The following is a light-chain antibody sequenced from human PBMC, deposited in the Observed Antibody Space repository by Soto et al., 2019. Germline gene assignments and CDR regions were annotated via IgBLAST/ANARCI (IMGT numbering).Light chain of an antibody. Sequence: SALTQPASVSGSPGQSITIYCTGSSSDVGGYNYVSWYQQHPGRAPKLMIYEVSNRPSGVSNRFSGSKSGNTASLTISGLQAEDEADYYCSSHTSSTTLVFGGGTKLTVL. CDR3: SSHTSSTTLV. CDR2: EVS. CDR1: SSDVGGYNY. J-gene: IGLJ2*01. V-gene: IGLV2-14*01.